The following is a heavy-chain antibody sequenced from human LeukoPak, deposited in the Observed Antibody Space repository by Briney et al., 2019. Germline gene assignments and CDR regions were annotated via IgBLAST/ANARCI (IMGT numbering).Heavy chain of an antibody. J-gene: IGHJ3*02. CDR1: GFSFSSFD. V-gene: IGHV3-23*01. CDR2: ISGSGGST. CDR3: ASRDTAMVDDAFDI. D-gene: IGHD5-18*01. Sequence: GGSLRLSCAASGFSFSSFDMSWVRQAPGKGLEWVSGISGSGGSTYYADSVKGRFTISRDNSKNTLYLQMNSLRAEDTAVYYCASRDTAMVDDAFDIWGQGTMVTVSS.